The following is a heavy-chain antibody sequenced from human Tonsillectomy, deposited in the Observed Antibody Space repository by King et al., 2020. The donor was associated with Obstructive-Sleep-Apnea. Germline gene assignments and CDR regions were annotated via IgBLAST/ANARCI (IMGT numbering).Heavy chain of an antibody. Sequence: VQLVESGGGVVQPGGSLRLSCAASGFTFSTYGMHWVRQAPGKGLEWVAFIRLDGSNQYYADSVKGRFTISRDNSRNTLYLQMNSLRTEDTAVYYCAKVRDIVVVVAATNFDYWGQGTLVTVSS. J-gene: IGHJ4*02. CDR2: IRLDGSNQ. CDR1: GFTFSTYG. V-gene: IGHV3-30*02. CDR3: AKVRDIVVVVAATNFDY. D-gene: IGHD2-15*01.